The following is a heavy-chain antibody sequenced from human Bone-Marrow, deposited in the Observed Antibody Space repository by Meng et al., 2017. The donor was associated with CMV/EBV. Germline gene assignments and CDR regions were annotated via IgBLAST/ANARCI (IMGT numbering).Heavy chain of an antibody. J-gene: IGHJ3*02. Sequence: GGSLRLSCAASGFTFNNYAMHWVRQAPGKGLEWVSSISSSSSYIYYADSVKGRFTISRDNAKNSLYLQMNSLRAEDTAVYYCARDALRWEVQRGAFDIWGQGTMVAVSS. CDR2: ISSSSSYI. CDR1: GFTFNNYA. CDR3: ARDALRWEVQRGAFDI. V-gene: IGHV3-21*01. D-gene: IGHD1-26*01.